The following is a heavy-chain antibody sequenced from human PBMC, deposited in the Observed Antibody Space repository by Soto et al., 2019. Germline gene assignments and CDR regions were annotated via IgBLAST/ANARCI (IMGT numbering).Heavy chain of an antibody. V-gene: IGHV4-61*01. D-gene: IGHD3-3*01. CDR3: ARDTSDYDFWSGLNWFDP. CDR1: SGSVMSWSYY. Sequence: SDTLALTCTFSSGSVMSWSYYWSWIRQPPGNGLEWIGYIYYIGSTNYNPSLKSRVTISVDTSKNQFSLKLSSVTAADTAVYYCARDTSDYDFWSGLNWFDPWGQGTLVTVSS. J-gene: IGHJ5*02. CDR2: IYYIGST.